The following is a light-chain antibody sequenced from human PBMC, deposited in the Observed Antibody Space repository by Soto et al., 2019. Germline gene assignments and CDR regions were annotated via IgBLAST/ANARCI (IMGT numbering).Light chain of an antibody. CDR3: AAWDDSLNGRV. CDR2: SNN. J-gene: IGLJ2*01. V-gene: IGLV1-44*01. CDR1: SSNIGSNT. Sequence: QAVVTQPPSASGTPGQRVTISRSGSSSNIGSNTVNWYQQLPGTAPKLLIYSNNQRPSGVPDRFSGSKSGTSASLAISGLQSEDEADYYCAAWDDSLNGRVFGGGTKLTVL.